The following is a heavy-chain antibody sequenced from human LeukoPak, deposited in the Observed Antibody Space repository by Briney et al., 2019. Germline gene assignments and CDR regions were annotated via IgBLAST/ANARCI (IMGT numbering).Heavy chain of an antibody. CDR3: ARDPGWGAYDI. CDR1: GFTFSSFW. D-gene: IGHD6-19*01. Sequence: GGSLRLSCAASGFTFSSFWMTWVRQAPGRGLESVASMDSDGSTRNYVGSVKGRFTISRDNAKNSLYLQMNSLRGEDTSMYYCARDPGWGAYDIWGQGTMVTVSS. CDR2: MDSDGSTR. J-gene: IGHJ3*02. V-gene: IGHV3-7*01.